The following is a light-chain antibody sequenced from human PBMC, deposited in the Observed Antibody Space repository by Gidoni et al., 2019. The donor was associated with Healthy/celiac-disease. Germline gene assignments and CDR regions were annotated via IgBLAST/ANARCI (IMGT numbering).Light chain of an antibody. V-gene: IGLV1-51*01. CDR1: SSNIGNNY. CDR2: DNN. CDR3: GTWDSSLSVGV. Sequence: QSVSPPPPSVSAAPGQIVTISCSGSSSNIGNNYVTWSQQLPGTAPKLLIYDNNNRPSGIPDRFSGSKSGTSATLGITGLQTGDEADYYCGTWDSSLSVGVFGGGTKLTVL. J-gene: IGLJ2*01.